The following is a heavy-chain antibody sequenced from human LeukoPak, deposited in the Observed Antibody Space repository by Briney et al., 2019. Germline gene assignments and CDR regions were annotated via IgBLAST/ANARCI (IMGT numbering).Heavy chain of an antibody. V-gene: IGHV1-2*06. CDR1: GYTFTGYY. CDR2: INPNSGGT. Sequence: ASVKVFCKASGYTFTGYYMHWVRQAPGQGLEWMGRINPNSGGTNYAQKFQGRVTMTRDTSISTAYMELSRLRSDDTAVYYCARVYRRIYCSGGSCYPLTSDDAFDIWGQGTMVTVSS. D-gene: IGHD2-15*01. CDR3: ARVYRRIYCSGGSCYPLTSDDAFDI. J-gene: IGHJ3*02.